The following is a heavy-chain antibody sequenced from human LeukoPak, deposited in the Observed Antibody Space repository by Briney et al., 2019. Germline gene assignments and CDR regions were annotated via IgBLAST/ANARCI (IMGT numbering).Heavy chain of an antibody. CDR1: GGSISSSRND. CDR3: ATGGGIAVAHA. D-gene: IGHD6-19*01. CDR2: IYHSGTT. J-gene: IGHJ4*02. V-gene: IGHV4-39*01. Sequence: PSETLSLTCSVSGGSISSSRNDWGWIRQPPGKGLEWIASIYHSGTTYYNPSLKSRVTIFVHTSDNQFSLKLSSVTAADMAAYYCATGGGIAVAHAWGQGIVVTVSS.